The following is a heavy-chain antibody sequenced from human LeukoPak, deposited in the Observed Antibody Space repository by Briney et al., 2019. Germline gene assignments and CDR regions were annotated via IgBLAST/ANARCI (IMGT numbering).Heavy chain of an antibody. J-gene: IGHJ4*02. CDR2: IYYSGST. Sequence: SETLSLTCTVSGGSLSGYYWTWLRQPPGKGLESIGYIYYSGSTSYNPSLKSRVTISVDTSKNQFSLNLRSVTAADTAVYYCARSGSASWADWGQGTLVTVSS. CDR1: GGSLSGYY. CDR3: ARSGSASWAD. D-gene: IGHD1-26*01. V-gene: IGHV4-59*08.